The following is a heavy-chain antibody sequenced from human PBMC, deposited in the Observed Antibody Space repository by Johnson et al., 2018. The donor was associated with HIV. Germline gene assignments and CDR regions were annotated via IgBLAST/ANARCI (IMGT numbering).Heavy chain of an antibody. V-gene: IGHV3-7*01. J-gene: IGHJ3*02. D-gene: IGHD6-13*01. Sequence: HLVESGGGLVQPGGSLRLSCAASGFTVSSNYMSWVRQAPGKGLEWVANIKQDGSEKYYVDSVKGRFTISRDNAKNSLYLQMNSLRAEDTAVYYCARDPAAAALRAFDIWGQGTMVTVSS. CDR3: ARDPAAAALRAFDI. CDR1: GFTVSSNY. CDR2: IKQDGSEK.